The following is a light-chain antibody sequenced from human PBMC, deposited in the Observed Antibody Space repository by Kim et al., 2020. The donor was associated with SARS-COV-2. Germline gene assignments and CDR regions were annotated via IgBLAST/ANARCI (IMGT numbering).Light chain of an antibody. J-gene: IGKJ3*01. V-gene: IGKV3-20*01. CDR3: QHYDDSLFT. CDR1: QSVAGNS. Sequence: SPGERATLSCRASQSVAGNSVAWYQQRPGQSPRLLIHGTSTRATGIPDRFSGSGSGTDFTLTISRLDPEDFAVYYCQHYDDSLFTFGPGTKVDIK. CDR2: GTS.